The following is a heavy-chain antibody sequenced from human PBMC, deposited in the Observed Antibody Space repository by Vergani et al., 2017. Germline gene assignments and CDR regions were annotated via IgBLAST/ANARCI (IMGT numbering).Heavy chain of an antibody. CDR3: ARVLSRKYFDL. J-gene: IGHJ2*01. CDR2: ISYDGSNK. CDR1: GFTFSSYA. Sequence: QVQLVESGGGVVQPGRSLRLSCAASGFTFSSYAMHWVRQAPGKGLEWVAVISYDGSNKYYADSVKGRFTISRDNSKNTLYLQMNSLRAEDTAVYYCARVLSRKYFDLWGRGTLVTVSS. V-gene: IGHV3-30*04.